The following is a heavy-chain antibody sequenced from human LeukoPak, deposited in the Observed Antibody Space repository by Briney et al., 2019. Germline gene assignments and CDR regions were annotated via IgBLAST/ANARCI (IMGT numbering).Heavy chain of an antibody. CDR2: IIPIFGTA. Sequence: ASVKVSCKASGGTFSSYAISWVRQAPGQGLEWMGGIIPIFGTANYAQKFQGRVTITADESTGTAYMELSSLRSEDTAVYYCARTGPYYYDSSGYFSNWGQGTLVTVSS. V-gene: IGHV1-69*13. CDR1: GGTFSSYA. J-gene: IGHJ4*02. CDR3: ARTGPYYYDSSGYFSN. D-gene: IGHD3-22*01.